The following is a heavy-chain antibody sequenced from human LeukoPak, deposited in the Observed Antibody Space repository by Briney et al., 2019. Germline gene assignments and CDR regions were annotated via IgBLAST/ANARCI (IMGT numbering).Heavy chain of an antibody. J-gene: IGHJ4*02. Sequence: ASVKVSCKASGYTFTGYYKHWVRQAPGQGLEWMGWINPNSGGTNYAQKFQGRVTMTRDTSISTAYMELSRLRSDDTAVYYCARVMRKRELPPFDYWGQGTLVTVSS. D-gene: IGHD1-26*01. CDR3: ARVMRKRELPPFDY. V-gene: IGHV1-2*02. CDR2: INPNSGGT. CDR1: GYTFTGYY.